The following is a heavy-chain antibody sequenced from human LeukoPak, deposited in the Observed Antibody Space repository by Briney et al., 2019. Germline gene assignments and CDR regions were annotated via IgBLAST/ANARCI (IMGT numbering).Heavy chain of an antibody. D-gene: IGHD3-3*01. CDR1: GGSISSGSYY. CDR2: IYTSGST. J-gene: IGHJ4*02. V-gene: IGHV4-61*02. Sequence: PSQTLSLTCTVSGGSISSGSYYWSWIRQPAGKGLEWIGRIYTSGSTNYNPSLQSRVTISVATSKNQFSLKLSSVTAADTAVYYCATTEYDVWSGYHDYWGQGTLVTVSS. CDR3: ATTEYDVWSGYHDY.